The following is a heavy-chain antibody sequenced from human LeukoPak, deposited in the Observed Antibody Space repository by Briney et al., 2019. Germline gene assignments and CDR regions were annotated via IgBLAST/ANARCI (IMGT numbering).Heavy chain of an antibody. D-gene: IGHD3-10*01. CDR1: GFTFSSYE. Sequence: GGSLRLSCAAPGFTFSSYEMNWVRQAPGKGLEWVSYISSSGSTIYYADSVKGRFTISRDNAKNSLYLQMNSLRAEDTAVYYCARRPYYYGSGSYGYYYGMDVWGQGTTVTVSS. CDR2: ISSSGSTI. J-gene: IGHJ6*02. CDR3: ARRPYYYGSGSYGYYYGMDV. V-gene: IGHV3-48*03.